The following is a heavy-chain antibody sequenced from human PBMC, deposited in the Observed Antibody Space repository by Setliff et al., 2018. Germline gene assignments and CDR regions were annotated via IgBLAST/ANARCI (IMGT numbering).Heavy chain of an antibody. CDR3: VREGVDTRSSTDYRYYMDV. CDR1: GGTFSNYG. D-gene: IGHD5-18*01. CDR2: TIPIFGTT. V-gene: IGHV1-69*05. Sequence: ASVKVSCKASGGTFSNYGISWVRQAPGQGLEWMGGTIPIFGTTDYAQKFQGRVTIITDDSTSTAFMQLSSLTSEDTAVYYCVREGVDTRSSTDYRYYMDVWGEGTTVTVSS. J-gene: IGHJ6*03.